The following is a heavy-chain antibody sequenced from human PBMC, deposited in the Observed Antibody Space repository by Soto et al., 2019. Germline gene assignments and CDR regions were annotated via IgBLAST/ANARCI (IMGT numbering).Heavy chain of an antibody. J-gene: IGHJ4*02. CDR2: ISYDGSNK. CDR3: AKDVAVYSSGCLYY. CDR1: TFSFSTYA. Sequence: QVQLVESGGGVVQPGRSLRLSCAASTFSFSTYAMHWVRQAPGKGLDWVAVISYDGSNKFYANSVKGRFTVSRDNSKNTLYLQMNSLRAEDTAVYYCAKDVAVYSSGCLYYWGQGTLVTVSS. D-gene: IGHD6-19*01. V-gene: IGHV3-30*18.